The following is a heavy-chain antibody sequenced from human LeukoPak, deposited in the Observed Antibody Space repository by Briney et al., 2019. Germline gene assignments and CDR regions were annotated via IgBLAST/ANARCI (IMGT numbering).Heavy chain of an antibody. CDR2: IHTSGDT. CDR1: GLTGSHNY. CDR3: IVFGDSNH. Sequence: GGSPRLSCAASGLTGSHNYVSWVRQAPGKGLEWVSAIHTSGDTCYADSVKGRFTISRDTSKNTLYLQINSLRVEDTAVYYCIVFGDSNHWGQGTLVTVSS. J-gene: IGHJ5*02. V-gene: IGHV3-53*01. D-gene: IGHD4-17*01.